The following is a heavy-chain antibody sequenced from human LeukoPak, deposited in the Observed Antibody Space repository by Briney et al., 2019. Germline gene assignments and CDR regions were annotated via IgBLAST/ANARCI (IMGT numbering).Heavy chain of an antibody. D-gene: IGHD3-10*01. CDR3: AKRGVVIRVFLVGFHKEAYYFDS. CDR1: GITLSNYG. CDR2: ISDSGGRT. V-gene: IGHV3-23*01. Sequence: PGGSLRLSCAVSGITLSNYGMGWVRQAPGKGLEWVAGISDSGGRTNYADSVKGRFTISRDNPKNTLYLQMNSLRAEDTAVYFCAKRGVVIRVFLVGFHKEAYYFDSWGQGALVTVSS. J-gene: IGHJ4*02.